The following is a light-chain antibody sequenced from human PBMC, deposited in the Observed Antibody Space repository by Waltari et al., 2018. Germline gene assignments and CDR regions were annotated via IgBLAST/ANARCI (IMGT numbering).Light chain of an antibody. V-gene: IGLV1-44*01. CDR2: TDN. CDR3: AAWDDSLNGRV. Sequence: QSVLTQPPSASGTPGQGVTVSCSGRSSNIGRNGVRWYQQVPATAPKLLIHTDNQRPSGVPDRFSGSKSGTSASLAISGLQSEDEAHYYCAAWDDSLNGRVFGGGTKVTVL. CDR1: SSNIGRNG. J-gene: IGLJ3*02.